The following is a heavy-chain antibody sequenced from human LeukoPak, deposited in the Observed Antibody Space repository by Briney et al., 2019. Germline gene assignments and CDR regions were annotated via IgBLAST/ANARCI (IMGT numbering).Heavy chain of an antibody. D-gene: IGHD3-10*01. CDR2: INWSGGST. CDR3: ASYGSGSYIGY. Sequence: GGSLRLSGAASGFTFDDYGMSWVRQAPGKGLEWVSGINWSGGSTGYADSVKGRFTISRDNAKNSLYLQMNSLRAEDTAVYYCASYGSGSYIGYWGQGTLVTVSS. J-gene: IGHJ4*02. V-gene: IGHV3-20*04. CDR1: GFTFDDYG.